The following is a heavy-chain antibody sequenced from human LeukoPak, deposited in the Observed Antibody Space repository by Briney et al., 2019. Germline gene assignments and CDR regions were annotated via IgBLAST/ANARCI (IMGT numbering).Heavy chain of an antibody. CDR2: IEPAGSAT. D-gene: IGHD6-13*01. Sequence: GGSLRLSCIVSGFSYSGYWMGWVRQPPGEGLEWVANIEPAGSATYYADSVKGRFTISRDNAKSSLSLQMSSLRVEDTAIYYCGRWGAVAGLDLWGQGTLDTVSS. J-gene: IGHJ5*02. V-gene: IGHV3-7*01. CDR1: GFSYSGYW. CDR3: GRWGAVAGLDL.